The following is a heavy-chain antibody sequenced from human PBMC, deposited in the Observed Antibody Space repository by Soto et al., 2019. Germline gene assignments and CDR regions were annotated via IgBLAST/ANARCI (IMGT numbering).Heavy chain of an antibody. CDR3: AKGPHTNVGWPYYFES. J-gene: IGHJ4*02. D-gene: IGHD6-19*01. CDR1: GFSLANYP. Sequence: GGSLRLSCVASGFSLANYPMNWVRQTPGKGLEWISYSSPRGDTIYYADSVEGRLTISRDNARNSLSLHMSSLRDEDSALYYCAKGPHTNVGWPYYFESWGQGVPVTVSS. V-gene: IGHV3-48*02. CDR2: SSPRGDTI.